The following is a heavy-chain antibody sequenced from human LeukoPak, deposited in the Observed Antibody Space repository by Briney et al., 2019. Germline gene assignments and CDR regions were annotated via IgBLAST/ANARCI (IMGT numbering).Heavy chain of an antibody. Sequence: GGSLRLSCGASGFTFRDYYMSWIRQAPGKGLEWVSYISSSGSTIYYADSVKGRFTISRDNAKNSLYLQMNSLRAEDTAVYYCARGVGCTNGVCPYYYYGMDVWGQGTTVTVSS. CDR3: ARGVGCTNGVCPYYYYGMDV. CDR1: GFTFRDYY. CDR2: ISSSGSTI. D-gene: IGHD2-8*01. J-gene: IGHJ6*02. V-gene: IGHV3-11*01.